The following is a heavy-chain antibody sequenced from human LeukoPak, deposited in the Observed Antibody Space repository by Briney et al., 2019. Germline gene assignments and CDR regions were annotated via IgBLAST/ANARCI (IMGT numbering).Heavy chain of an antibody. CDR3: ARLSGAVVVPAADDAFDI. V-gene: IGHV4-34*01. J-gene: IGHJ3*02. CDR2: INHSGST. CDR1: GGSFSGYY. D-gene: IGHD2-2*01. Sequence: SETLSLTCAVYGGSFSGYYWSWIRQPPGKGLEWIGEINHSGSTNYNPSLKSQVTISVDTSKNQFSLKLSSVTAADTAVYYCARLSGAVVVPAADDAFDIWGQGTMVTVSS.